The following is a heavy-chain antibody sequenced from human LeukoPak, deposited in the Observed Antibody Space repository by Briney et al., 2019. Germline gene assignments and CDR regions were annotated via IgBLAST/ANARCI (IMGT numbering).Heavy chain of an antibody. CDR1: GFTFSSYS. V-gene: IGHV3-21*04. D-gene: IGHD4-23*01. CDR2: ISPTSSYM. CDR3: VRDVDGGNSWFDT. J-gene: IGHJ5*02. Sequence: GGSLRLSCAASGFTFSSYSMNWVRQAPGKGLEWVSWISPTSSYMYYADSVKGRFTISRDNAKNSLYLQMNSLRAEDTALYYCVRDVDGGNSWFDTWGQGTLVTVSS.